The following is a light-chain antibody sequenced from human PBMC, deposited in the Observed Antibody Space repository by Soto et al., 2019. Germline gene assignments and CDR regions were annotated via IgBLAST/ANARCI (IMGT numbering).Light chain of an antibody. CDR1: SGAVTSGQY. J-gene: IGLJ3*02. V-gene: IGLV7-46*01. CDR2: DTS. CDR3: LLSETYSLV. Sequence: QAVVTQEPSLTVSPGGTVTLTCGSSSGAVTSGQYPYWFQPTPGQDPRTLIYDTSNKLSWTPARFSASLLGGKAALTLSDAQPEDEAEYYCLLSETYSLVFDGGTNLTVL.